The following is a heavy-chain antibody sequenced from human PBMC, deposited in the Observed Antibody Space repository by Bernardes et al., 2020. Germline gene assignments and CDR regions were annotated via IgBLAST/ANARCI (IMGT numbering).Heavy chain of an antibody. CDR1: GYTFTGYY. CDR2: INPNSGGT. Sequence: ASVKVSCKASGYTFTGYYMHWVRQAPGQGLEWMGWINPNSGGTNYAQKFQGRVTMTRDTSISTAYMALSRLRSDDTAVYYCARGWQQLVRRGGWFDPWGQGTLVTVSS. V-gene: IGHV1-2*02. CDR3: ARGWQQLVRRGGWFDP. D-gene: IGHD6-13*01. J-gene: IGHJ5*02.